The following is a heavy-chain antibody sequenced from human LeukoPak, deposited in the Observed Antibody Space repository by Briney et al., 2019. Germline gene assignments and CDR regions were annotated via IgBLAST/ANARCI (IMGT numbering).Heavy chain of an antibody. CDR2: INHSGST. D-gene: IGHD6-19*01. J-gene: IGHJ4*02. CDR3: ARGGVPYSSGWYYFDY. Sequence: PSETLSLTCAVYGGSFSGYYWSWIRQPPGKGLEWIGEINHSGSTNYNPSLKSRVTISVDTSKNQFSLKLSPVTAADTAVYYCARGGVPYSSGWYYFDYWGQGTLVTVSS. V-gene: IGHV4-34*01. CDR1: GGSFSGYY.